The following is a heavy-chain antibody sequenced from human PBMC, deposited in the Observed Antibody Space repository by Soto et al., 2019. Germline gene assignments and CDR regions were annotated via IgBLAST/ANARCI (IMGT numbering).Heavy chain of an antibody. V-gene: IGHV3-30*18. CDR3: AKDSRYCSGGSCYIGLAY. CDR1: GFTFSSYG. CDR2: ISYDGSNK. Sequence: GGSLRLSCAASGFTFSSYGMHWVRQAPGKGLEWVAVISYDGSNKYYADSVKGRFTISRDNSKNTLYLQMNSLRAEDTAVYYCAKDSRYCSGGSCYIGLAYWGQGSLVPVSS. D-gene: IGHD2-15*01. J-gene: IGHJ4*02.